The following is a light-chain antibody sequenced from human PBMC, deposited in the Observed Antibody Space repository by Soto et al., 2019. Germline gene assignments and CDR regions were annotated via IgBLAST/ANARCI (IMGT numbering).Light chain of an antibody. CDR3: QHYGRFTRT. J-gene: IGKJ1*01. V-gene: IGKV3-20*01. CDR1: QRISSGY. Sequence: EVVLTQSPGTLSLSPGDTATLSCRATQRISSGYLAWYQQKPGQAPRLLIYGASSRANGIPDRFSSIGSGAVCTLIITGLEPYDFTVYYCQHYGRFTRTCGQGTKVEIK. CDR2: GAS.